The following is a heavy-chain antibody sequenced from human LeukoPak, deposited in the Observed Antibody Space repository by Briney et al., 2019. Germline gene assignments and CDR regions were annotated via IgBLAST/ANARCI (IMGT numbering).Heavy chain of an antibody. CDR3: ARDTVGDSSGYYYGAQPYYFDY. Sequence: PGGSLRLSCAASGFTFSSYWMSWVRQAPGKGLERVANIKQDGSEKYYVDSVKGRFTISRDNAKNSLYLQMNSLRAEDTAVYYCARDTVGDSSGYYYGAQPYYFDYWGQGTLVTVSS. CDR1: GFTFSSYW. D-gene: IGHD3-22*01. V-gene: IGHV3-7*01. J-gene: IGHJ4*02. CDR2: IKQDGSEK.